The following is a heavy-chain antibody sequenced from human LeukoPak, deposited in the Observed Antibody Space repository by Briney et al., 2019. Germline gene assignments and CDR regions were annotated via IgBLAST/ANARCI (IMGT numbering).Heavy chain of an antibody. CDR3: ARHASIAASRPVEYFLQ. V-gene: IGHV4-59*08. CDR2: IYYSGST. D-gene: IGHD6-6*01. J-gene: IGHJ1*01. CDR1: GGSMSRYY. Sequence: LSETQSVTCTVSGGSMSRYYWSWIRQPPGKGLEWIGYIYYSGSTNYNPSLKSRVTISVDTSKNQFSLKLSSVTAADTAVYYCARHASIAASRPVEYFLQWGESTLVTVSS.